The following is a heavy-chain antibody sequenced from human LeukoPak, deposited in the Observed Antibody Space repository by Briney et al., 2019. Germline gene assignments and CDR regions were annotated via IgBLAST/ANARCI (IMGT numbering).Heavy chain of an antibody. CDR2: TNNDGSLT. Sequence: GGSLRLSCAASGFTFSSYDMTWVRQAPGRGLEWVSLTNNDGSLTIYADSVKGRFTISRDNAKNTLYLQMNSLRAEDTAVYYCARDEVATTPLDNWGHGTLVTVSS. D-gene: IGHD5-12*01. CDR1: GFTFSSYD. V-gene: IGHV3-74*01. CDR3: ARDEVATTPLDN. J-gene: IGHJ4*01.